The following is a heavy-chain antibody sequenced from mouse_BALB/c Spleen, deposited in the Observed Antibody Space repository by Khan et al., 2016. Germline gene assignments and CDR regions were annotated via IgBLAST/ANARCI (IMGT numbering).Heavy chain of an antibody. D-gene: IGHD2-3*01. V-gene: IGHV3-8*02. CDR1: GDSITSGY. CDR2: ISYSGST. CDR3: ARDYDGYYSLGY. J-gene: IGHJ2*01. Sequence: EVQLQESGPSLVKPSQTLSLTCSVTGDSITSGYWNWIRKFPGHKLEYMGCISYSGSTDYNQSLKSRVSITRDTSKNQYYLQLNSVTTEDTATYYGARDYDGYYSLGYWGQGTTLTVSS.